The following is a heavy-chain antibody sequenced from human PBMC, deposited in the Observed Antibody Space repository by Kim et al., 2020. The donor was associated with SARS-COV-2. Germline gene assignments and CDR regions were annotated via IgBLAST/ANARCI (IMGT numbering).Heavy chain of an antibody. CDR1: GGSISSSGYY. V-gene: IGHV4-39*07. CDR2: IYYTGST. CDR3: ARAAYSGSRIRYFDY. D-gene: IGHD1-26*01. Sequence: SETLSLTCTVSGGSISSSGYYWGWIRQPPGKGLEWIGTIYYTGSTYYNPSLKSRVTISADMSMTQFSLKLGSVSAADTAVYYCARAAYSGSRIRYFDYWGQGTLGTVSS. J-gene: IGHJ4*02.